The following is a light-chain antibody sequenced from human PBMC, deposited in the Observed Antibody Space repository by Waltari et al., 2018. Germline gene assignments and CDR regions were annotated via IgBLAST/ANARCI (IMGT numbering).Light chain of an antibody. Sequence: DIVMTQSPDSLAVSLGERATINCKSSQTALYSSKNKNYLAWYQQKPGQPPKLVIYWASTRESGVPDRFSASGSGTDFNFTISSLQAEDVAVYYCQQYYTSPYTFAQGTKLEI. V-gene: IGKV4-1*01. CDR3: QQYYTSPYT. CDR1: QTALYSSKNKNY. J-gene: IGKJ2*01. CDR2: WAS.